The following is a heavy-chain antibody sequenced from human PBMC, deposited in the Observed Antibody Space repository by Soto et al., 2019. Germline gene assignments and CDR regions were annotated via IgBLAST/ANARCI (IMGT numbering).Heavy chain of an antibody. D-gene: IGHD3-16*02. J-gene: IGHJ4*02. Sequence: SETLSLTCTVSRSSISSYYWLWIHQPPGKGLEWIGYIYYSGSTNYNPSLKSLVTISVDTSKNQFSLKLSSVNAADTAAYYCARGHGVISHFYYFDYWGQGNLVTVSS. CDR1: RSSISSYY. CDR3: ARGHGVISHFYYFDY. CDR2: IYYSGST. V-gene: IGHV4-59*01.